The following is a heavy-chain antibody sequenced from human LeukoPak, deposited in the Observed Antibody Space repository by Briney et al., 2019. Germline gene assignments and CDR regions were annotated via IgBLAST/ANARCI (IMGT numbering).Heavy chain of an antibody. CDR1: GFSFSAYS. CDR2: IRSSSTTI. V-gene: IGHV3-48*01. Sequence: GGSLRLSCEASGFSFSAYSMSLVRQAPGKGLEWISYIRSSSTTIYYADSVKGRFTISRDNAENSMYLQMNSLRVGDTAVYFCARDSRSHCGTDACYGPYFDYWGQGTLVAVSS. D-gene: IGHD2-2*01. J-gene: IGHJ4*02. CDR3: ARDSRSHCGTDACYGPYFDY.